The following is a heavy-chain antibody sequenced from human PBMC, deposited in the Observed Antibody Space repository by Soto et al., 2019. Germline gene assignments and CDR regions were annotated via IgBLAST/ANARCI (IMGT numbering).Heavy chain of an antibody. D-gene: IGHD3-10*01. CDR3: EVTISEEPSKTMFPLKRGCVTAADTAVYYCARRPYYDFWSGYYTESDAFDI. CDR1: GGSISSSSYY. CDR2: INYSGST. Sequence: SETLSLTCTVSGGSISSSSYYWGWIRQPPGKGLEWIGSINYSGSTYYNPSLKSRVTISVDTSKNQFSLKLSSVTAATTPSTKGEVTISEEPSKTMFPLKRGCVTAADTAVYYCARRPYYDFWSGYYTESDAFDIWGQGTMVTVSS. V-gene: IGHV4-39*01. J-gene: IGHJ3*02.